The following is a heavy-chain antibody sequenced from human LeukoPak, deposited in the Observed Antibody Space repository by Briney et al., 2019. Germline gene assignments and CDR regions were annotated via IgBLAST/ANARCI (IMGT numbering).Heavy chain of an antibody. CDR2: IIPIFGTA. V-gene: IGHV1-69*13. J-gene: IGHJ6*02. Sequence: ASVKVSCKASGGTFSSYAISWVRQAPGQGLEWMGGIIPIFGTANYAQKFQGRVTITADESTSTAYMELSSLRSEDTAVYYCARDDPPHLYRVRGDFYGMDVWGQGTMVTVSS. CDR1: GGTFSSYA. CDR3: ARDDPPHLYRVRGDFYGMDV. D-gene: IGHD3-10*01.